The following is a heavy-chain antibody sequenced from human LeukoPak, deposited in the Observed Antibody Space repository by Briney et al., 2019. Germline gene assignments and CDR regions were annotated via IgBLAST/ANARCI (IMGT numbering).Heavy chain of an antibody. J-gene: IGHJ4*02. V-gene: IGHV1-2*06. Sequence: EASVTVSCKASGYTFTDYYIHWVRQAPGQGLEWVGLIHPNTGDTFYEQKFRGRVTMTRDTSINTAYMELDRLTSDDTAVYYCARDYSESYTHWAQGTLVTVPS. D-gene: IGHD2-2*02. CDR1: GYTFTDYY. CDR2: IHPNTGDT. CDR3: ARDYSESYTH.